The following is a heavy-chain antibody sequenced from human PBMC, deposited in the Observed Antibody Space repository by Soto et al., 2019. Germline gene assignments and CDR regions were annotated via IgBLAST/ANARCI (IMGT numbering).Heavy chain of an antibody. CDR3: ARGYYYDSSGYYSNAYYFDY. CDR2: IIPIFGTE. J-gene: IGHJ4*02. V-gene: IGHV1-69*01. D-gene: IGHD3-22*01. Sequence: QVQLVQSGAEVKKPGSSVKVSCKASGGTFSSYAISWVRQAPGQGLEWMGGIIPIFGTENYAQKFQGRVTITADESTSTAYMELSSLRSEDTAVYYCARGYYYDSSGYYSNAYYFDYWGQGTLVTVSS. CDR1: GGTFSSYA.